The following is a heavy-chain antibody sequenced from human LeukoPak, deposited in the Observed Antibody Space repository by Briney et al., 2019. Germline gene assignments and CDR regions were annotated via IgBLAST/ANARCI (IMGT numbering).Heavy chain of an antibody. Sequence: GRSLRLSCVVSGFRFDDYGMHWVRQAPGKGLEWVSGISWSGTTTGYADSVKGRFTISRDSAKNSLYLQMDSLRVEDTGLYYCAKDESTGGFAPGYFYGMGVWGQGTTVTVSS. D-gene: IGHD3-16*01. CDR3: AKDESTGGFAPGYFYGMGV. CDR1: GFRFDDYG. V-gene: IGHV3-9*01. J-gene: IGHJ6*02. CDR2: ISWSGTTT.